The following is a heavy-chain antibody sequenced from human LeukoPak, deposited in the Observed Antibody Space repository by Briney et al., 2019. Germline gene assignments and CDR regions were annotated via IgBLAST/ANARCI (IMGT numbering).Heavy chain of an antibody. CDR3: AKDLTSGDGKWESDS. CDR1: GFTFSNFA. Sequence: QAGGSLRLSCAASGFTFSNFAMAWVRQSPGKGLEWVSGIYAGGGSKYYADSVRGRFTISRDNARDMVFLQMNSLRGDDTAVYFCAKDLTSGDGKWESDSWGQGTLVTVA. CDR2: IYAGGGSK. D-gene: IGHD3-9*01. J-gene: IGHJ5*01. V-gene: IGHV3-23*01.